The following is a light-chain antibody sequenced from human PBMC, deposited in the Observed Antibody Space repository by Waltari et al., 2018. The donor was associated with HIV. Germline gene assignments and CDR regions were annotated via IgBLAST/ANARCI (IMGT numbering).Light chain of an antibody. V-gene: IGKV1-17*01. CDR1: QGIRNY. CDR3: LQHNSYPWT. J-gene: IGKJ1*01. Sequence: DIQMTQSPSSLSASIGDRVTIICRASQGIRNYLGWYQQKTGKAPKRMIYSGSTLESGVPSRCRGSGSGTEFTLTISSLQPEDFATYYCLQHNSYPWTFGQGTKVEIK. CDR2: SGS.